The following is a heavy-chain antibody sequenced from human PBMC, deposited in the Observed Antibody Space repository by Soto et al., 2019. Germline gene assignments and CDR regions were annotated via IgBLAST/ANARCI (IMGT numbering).Heavy chain of an antibody. J-gene: IGHJ4*02. D-gene: IGHD2-2*01. Sequence: EVQLVESGGGLVQPGGSLRLSCAASGFTLSNYWMHWALQAPGKGLVWVSRISSDGSSTNYADSVKGRFTISRDNAKNTLHLQMNSLRAEDTAVYYCARVPYCSSSSCYSYFDSWGQGTLVTVSS. CDR2: ISSDGSST. CDR1: GFTLSNYW. V-gene: IGHV3-74*01. CDR3: ARVPYCSSSSCYSYFDS.